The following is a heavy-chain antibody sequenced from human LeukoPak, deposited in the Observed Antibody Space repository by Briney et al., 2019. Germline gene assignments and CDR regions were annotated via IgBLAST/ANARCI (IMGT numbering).Heavy chain of an antibody. CDR1: GFTFNNYD. J-gene: IGHJ4*02. Sequence: GGSLRLSCAASGFTFNNYDMNWVRQAPGRGPEWVSYIRDIDGAISYADSVKGRFTISRDNAKKSLYLQMNSLRVEDTAVYYCAGFGEIPYWGQGTLVTVSS. CDR2: IRDIDGAI. CDR3: AGFGEIPY. D-gene: IGHD3-10*01. V-gene: IGHV3-48*03.